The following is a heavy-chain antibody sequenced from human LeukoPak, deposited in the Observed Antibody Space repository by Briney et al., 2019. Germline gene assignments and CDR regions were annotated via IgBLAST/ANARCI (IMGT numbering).Heavy chain of an antibody. J-gene: IGHJ6*02. CDR1: GYTFTGYY. Sequence: ASVKDSCKASGYTFTGYYMHWVRQAPGQRLEWMGWINPNSGGTNYAQKFQGRVTMTRDTSISTAYMELSRLRSDDTAVYYCARDYSGYDYFPDYYYGMDVWGQGTTVTVSS. CDR2: INPNSGGT. CDR3: ARDYSGYDYFPDYYYGMDV. D-gene: IGHD5-12*01. V-gene: IGHV1-2*02.